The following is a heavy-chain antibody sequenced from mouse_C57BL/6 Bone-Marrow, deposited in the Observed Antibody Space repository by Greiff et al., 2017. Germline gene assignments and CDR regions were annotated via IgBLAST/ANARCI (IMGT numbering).Heavy chain of an antibody. CDR2: ISSGGDYI. CDR1: GFTFSSYA. D-gene: IGHD2-1*01. CDR3: TRVPYGNYRYFDV. J-gene: IGHJ1*03. Sequence: EVQRVESGEGLVKPGGSLKLSCAASGFTFSSYAMSWVRQTPEKRLEWVAYISSGGDYIYYADTVKGRFTISSDNARNTLYLQMSSLKSEDTAMYYCTRVPYGNYRYFDVWGTGTTVTVSS. V-gene: IGHV5-9-1*02.